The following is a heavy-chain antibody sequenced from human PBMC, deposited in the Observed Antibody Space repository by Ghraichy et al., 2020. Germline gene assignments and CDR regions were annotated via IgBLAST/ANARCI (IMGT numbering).Heavy chain of an antibody. CDR3: ARDTRAQWHRYFDL. Sequence: GGSLRLSCAASGFTFSSYDMHWVRQATGKGLEWVSAIGTAGDTYYPGSVKGRFTISRENAKNSLYLQMNSLRAGDTAVYYCARDTRAQWHRYFDLWGRGTLVTVSS. V-gene: IGHV3-13*01. CDR1: GFTFSSYD. J-gene: IGHJ2*01. CDR2: IGTAGDT. D-gene: IGHD6-19*01.